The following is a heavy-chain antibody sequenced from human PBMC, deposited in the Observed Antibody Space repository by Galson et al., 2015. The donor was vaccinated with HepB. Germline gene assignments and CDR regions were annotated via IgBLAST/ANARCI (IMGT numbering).Heavy chain of an antibody. V-gene: IGHV3-48*01. D-gene: IGHD3-10*01. CDR2: ISPSTSTI. CDR3: ARAADYYGSGTYYKGIDY. J-gene: IGHJ4*02. Sequence: SLRLSCAASGFTFSSFIMNWVRQAPGKGLEWLSYISPSTSTIYYADSVRGRFTISRDNANSSLYLHMSSLRAEDTALYYCARAADYYGSGTYYKGIDYWGQGTLVTVSS. CDR1: GFTFSSFI.